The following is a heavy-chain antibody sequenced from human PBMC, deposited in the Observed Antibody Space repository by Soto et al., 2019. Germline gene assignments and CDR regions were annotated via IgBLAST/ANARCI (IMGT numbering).Heavy chain of an antibody. V-gene: IGHV4-34*01. CDR3: ARGRIVVVAATSWFDP. Sequence: GPWGPSETLSLTCAVYGGSFSGYYWSWIRQPPGKGLEGIGEINHSGSTNYNPSLKSRVTISVDTSKNQFSLKLSSVTAADTAVYYCARGRIVVVAATSWFDPWGQGTLVTSPQ. CDR2: INHSGST. J-gene: IGHJ5*02. CDR1: GGSFSGYY. D-gene: IGHD2-15*01.